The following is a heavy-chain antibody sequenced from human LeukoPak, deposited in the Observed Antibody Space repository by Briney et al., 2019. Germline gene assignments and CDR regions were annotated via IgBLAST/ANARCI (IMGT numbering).Heavy chain of an antibody. CDR1: GFTFSSYG. V-gene: IGHV3-30*02. D-gene: IGHD6-13*01. J-gene: IGHJ6*03. CDR3: TKGSGWYVSYYYMDV. CDR2: VRYGGSDK. Sequence: GGSLRLSCAASGFTFSSYGMHWVRQAPGKGLEWVTFVRYGGSDKYYADSVKGRFTISRDNSKNMLYLEMNSLRAEDTAVYYCTKGSGWYVSYYYMDVWGKGTTVTISS.